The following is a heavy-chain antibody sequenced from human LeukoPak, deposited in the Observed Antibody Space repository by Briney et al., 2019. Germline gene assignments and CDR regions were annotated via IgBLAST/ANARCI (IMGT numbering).Heavy chain of an antibody. D-gene: IGHD5-12*01. J-gene: IGHJ4*02. CDR3: ARDNIGFDY. V-gene: IGHV1-18*01. Sequence: ASVKVSCKASGYTFTSYALTWVRQAPGQGLEWMGWISANNGNTNYAQKFQGRVTMTTDTSTTTVYMELRSLRSDDTAVYYCARDNIGFDYWGQGSLVTVSS. CDR2: ISANNGNT. CDR1: GYTFTSYA.